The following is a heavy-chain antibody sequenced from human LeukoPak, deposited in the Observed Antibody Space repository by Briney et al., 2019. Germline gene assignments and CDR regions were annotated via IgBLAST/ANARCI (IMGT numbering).Heavy chain of an antibody. J-gene: IGHJ5*02. CDR2: INPNSGGT. CDR3: ASSIFPKNWFDP. D-gene: IGHD2/OR15-2a*01. Sequence: ASVKDSCKASGYTFTGYYMHWVRQAPGQGLEWMGWINPNSGGTNYAQKFQGRVTMARDTSISTAYMELSRLRSDDTAVYYCASSIFPKNWFDPWGQGTLVTVSS. CDR1: GYTFTGYY. V-gene: IGHV1-2*02.